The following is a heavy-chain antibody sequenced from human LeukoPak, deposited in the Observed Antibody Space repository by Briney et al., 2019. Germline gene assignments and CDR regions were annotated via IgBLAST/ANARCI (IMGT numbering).Heavy chain of an antibody. J-gene: IGHJ5*02. CDR2: IFYSGTI. Sequence: PSETLSLTCNVSGASISGSDYNWSWVRQPPGKGLEWIASIFYSGTIYNNPSLKSRTVISVDTSKNQFSLRLTSMTAADTAVYFCATLDNSFDHWGQGTLVTVSS. V-gene: IGHV4-30-4*01. CDR1: GASISGSDYN. CDR3: ATLDNSFDH.